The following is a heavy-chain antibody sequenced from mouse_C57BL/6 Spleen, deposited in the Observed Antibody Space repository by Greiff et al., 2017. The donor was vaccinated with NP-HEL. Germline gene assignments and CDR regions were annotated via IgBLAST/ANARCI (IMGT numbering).Heavy chain of an antibody. CDR1: GFSLTSYG. D-gene: IGHD2-4*01. J-gene: IGHJ3*01. CDR3: ARNDYDGKVFAY. V-gene: IGHV2-2*01. Sequence: QVQLKESGPGLVQPSQSLSITCTVSGFSLTSYGVHWVRQSPGKGLEWLGVIWSGGSTDYTAAFISRLSISKDNSKSQVFFKMNSLQADDTAIYYCARNDYDGKVFAYWGQGTLVTVSA. CDR2: IWSGGST.